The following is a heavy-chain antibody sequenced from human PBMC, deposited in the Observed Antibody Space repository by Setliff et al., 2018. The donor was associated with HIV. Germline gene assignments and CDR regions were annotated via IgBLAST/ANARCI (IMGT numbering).Heavy chain of an antibody. V-gene: IGHV4-61*09. CDR3: ARILLYDSSAYFVNAFDI. Sequence: SETLSLTCTVSGGSISSGSNYWSWLRQPAGKGLEWIGHIYTSGSTNYNPSLKSRVTISVDTSKNQFYLKLSSVTAADTAVYYCARILLYDSSAYFVNAFDIWGQGTVVTVSS. D-gene: IGHD3-22*01. J-gene: IGHJ3*02. CDR2: IYTSGST. CDR1: GGSISSGSNY.